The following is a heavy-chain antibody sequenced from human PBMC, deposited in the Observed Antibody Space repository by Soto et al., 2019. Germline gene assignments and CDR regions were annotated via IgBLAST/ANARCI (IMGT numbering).Heavy chain of an antibody. D-gene: IGHD2-15*01. CDR3: AKRGGVVGGSEHPFFDY. J-gene: IGHJ4*02. CDR1: GFIFSNYG. CDR2: ISFDGKNR. Sequence: QVQLVESGGGVVQPGKSLRLSCAASGFIFSNYGMHWVRQAPGKGLEWVALISFDGKNRNYADSVKGRFTIYRDNPKNALYLEMKSLRPEDTAFYYCAKRGGVVGGSEHPFFDYSGEGTMVTVSS. V-gene: IGHV3-30*18.